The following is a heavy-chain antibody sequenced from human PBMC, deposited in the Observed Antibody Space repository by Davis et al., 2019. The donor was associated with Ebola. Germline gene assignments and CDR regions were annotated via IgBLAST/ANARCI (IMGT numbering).Heavy chain of an antibody. D-gene: IGHD4-17*01. CDR1: GYTFSNYI. Sequence: AASVKVSCKASGYTFSNYIITWVRQAPGQGLEWMGWISTYNGHAIYAQKLRGRVTMTTDTSRGTAYMELRSLRSDDTAIYYCATAYGDYLPQSFDYWGQGTLVTVSS. V-gene: IGHV1-18*01. CDR2: ISTYNGHA. J-gene: IGHJ4*02. CDR3: ATAYGDYLPQSFDY.